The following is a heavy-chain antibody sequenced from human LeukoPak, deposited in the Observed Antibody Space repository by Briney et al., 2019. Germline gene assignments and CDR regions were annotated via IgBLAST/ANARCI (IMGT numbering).Heavy chain of an antibody. CDR2: IYYSGST. D-gene: IGHD2-2*02. CDR3: ARANDIVVVPAAINWFDP. CDR1: GGSISSSSYY. Sequence: PSETLSLTCTVSGGSISSSSYYWGWIRQPPGTGLEWIGSIYYSGSTYYNPSLKSRVTISVDTSKNQFSLKLSSVTAADTAVYYCARANDIVVVPAAINWFDPWGQGTLVTVSS. J-gene: IGHJ5*02. V-gene: IGHV4-39*01.